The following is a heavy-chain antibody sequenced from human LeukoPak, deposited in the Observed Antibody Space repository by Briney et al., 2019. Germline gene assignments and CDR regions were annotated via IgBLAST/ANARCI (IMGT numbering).Heavy chain of an antibody. D-gene: IGHD2-8*01. V-gene: IGHV5-51*01. Sequence: GESLKISCKGSGYIFSTYLIGWVRQEPGKGLEWVGIIHPGDSDTRYSPTFQGQVTISIDKSISTAYLQWSSLKASDTAMYYCARSPFYYFDYWGQGTLVSVPS. CDR2: IHPGDSDT. CDR3: ARSPFYYFDY. CDR1: GYIFSTYL. J-gene: IGHJ4*02.